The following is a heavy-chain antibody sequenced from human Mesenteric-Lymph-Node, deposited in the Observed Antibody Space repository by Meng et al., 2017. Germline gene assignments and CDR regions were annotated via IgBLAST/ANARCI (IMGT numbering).Heavy chain of an antibody. CDR2: ISYDGSKK. CDR1: EFTFNNYA. CDR3: ARDVSYDTNGYYPDH. Sequence: GESLKISCAASEFTFNNYAMHWVRQAPGKGLEWVALISYDGSKKDYTDSVKGRFTISRDNSKNTLYLEMNSLRAEDTAVYYCARDVSYDTNGYYPDHWGQGTLVTVSS. V-gene: IGHV3-30*10. J-gene: IGHJ4*02. D-gene: IGHD3-22*01.